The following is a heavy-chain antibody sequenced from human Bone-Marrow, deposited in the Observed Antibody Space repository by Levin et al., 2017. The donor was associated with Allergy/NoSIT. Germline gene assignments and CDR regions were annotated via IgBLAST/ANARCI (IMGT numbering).Heavy chain of an antibody. CDR3: ARSRGEQLVRHYYGMDV. J-gene: IGHJ6*02. V-gene: IGHV2-70*01. CDR2: IDWDDDK. Sequence: SGPTLVKPTQTLTLTCTFSGFSLSTSGMCVSWIRQPPGKALEWLALIDWDDDKYYSTSLKTRLTISKDTSKNQVVLTMTNMDPVDTATYYCARSRGEQLVRHYYGMDVWGQGTTVTVSS. D-gene: IGHD6-6*01. CDR1: GFSLSTSGMC.